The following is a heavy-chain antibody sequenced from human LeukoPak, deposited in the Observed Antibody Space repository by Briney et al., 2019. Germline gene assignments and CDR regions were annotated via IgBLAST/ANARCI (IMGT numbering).Heavy chain of an antibody. CDR2: IRSKDNDGTT. Sequence: GGSLRLSCTASEFTFGDYAISWVRQAPGKGLEWLGFIRSKDNDGTTDYAASVKGRFIISRDDSKSVAYLEMNDVKIEDTAVYYCTRDRWGGGYISRGMDVWGKGTTVTISS. CDR3: TRDRWGGGYISRGMDV. CDR1: EFTFGDYA. V-gene: IGHV3-49*04. J-gene: IGHJ6*04. D-gene: IGHD5-12*01.